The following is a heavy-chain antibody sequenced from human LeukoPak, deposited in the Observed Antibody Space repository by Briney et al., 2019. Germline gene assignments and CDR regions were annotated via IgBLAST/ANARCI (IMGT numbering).Heavy chain of an antibody. J-gene: IGHJ4*02. CDR2: IYSGGFT. CDR3: TTARRHYDFWSGYGY. V-gene: IGHV3-53*01. Sequence: KAGGSLRLSCAASGLAVSSNYMSWVRQAPGKGLEWVSVIYSGGFTSYADSVKGRFTISREDSKNTLYLQMNSLKTEDTAVYYCTTARRHYDFWSGYGYWGQGTLVTVSS. CDR1: GLAVSSNY. D-gene: IGHD3-3*01.